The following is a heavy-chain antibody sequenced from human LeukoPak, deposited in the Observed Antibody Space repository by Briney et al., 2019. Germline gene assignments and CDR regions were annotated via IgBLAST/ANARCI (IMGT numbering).Heavy chain of an antibody. CDR1: GGSINNF. V-gene: IGHV4-59*08. J-gene: IGHJ4*02. D-gene: IGHD3-9*01. Sequence: SETLSLTCTVSGGSINNFWSWIRQPPGKGLECIAYIYYSDSTNYKPSLKSRVTVSVDTSKDHFSLKLSSVTAADTAVYYCARTDLSTGYYYFDYWGQGILVTVSS. CDR3: ARTDLSTGYYYFDY. CDR2: IYYSDST.